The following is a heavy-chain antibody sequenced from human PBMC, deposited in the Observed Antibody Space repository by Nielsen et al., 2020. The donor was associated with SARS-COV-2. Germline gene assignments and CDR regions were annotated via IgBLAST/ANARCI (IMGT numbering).Heavy chain of an antibody. V-gene: IGHV1-69*13. CDR3: ARSLPPRYCSSTSCYNYFDY. D-gene: IGHD2-2*02. CDR2: IIPIFGTA. J-gene: IGHJ4*02. Sequence: SVKVSCKASGGTFSSYAISWVRQAPGQGLEWMGGIIPIFGTANYAQKFQGRVTITADESTSTAYMELSSLRSEDTAVYYCARSLPPRYCSSTSCYNYFDYWGQGTLVTVSS. CDR1: GGTFSSYA.